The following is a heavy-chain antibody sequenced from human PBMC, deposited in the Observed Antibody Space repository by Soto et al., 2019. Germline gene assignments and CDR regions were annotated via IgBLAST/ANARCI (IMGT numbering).Heavy chain of an antibody. V-gene: IGHV3-23*01. CDR3: AKDVEHYYDTSAQSDY. CDR2: ISGSGNGK. D-gene: IGHD3-22*01. Sequence: EVQLLESGGNLVQPGGSLRLSCAASGFTFSTYAMSWVRQAPGKGLEWVSAISGSGNGKYYADSVKGRFTVSRDNSKNTVYLQMHNLRAEDTAVYYCAKDVEHYYDTSAQSDYWGQGTLVTVSS. J-gene: IGHJ4*02. CDR1: GFTFSTYA.